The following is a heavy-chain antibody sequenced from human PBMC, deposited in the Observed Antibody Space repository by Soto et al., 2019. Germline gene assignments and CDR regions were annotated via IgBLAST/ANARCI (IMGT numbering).Heavy chain of an antibody. V-gene: IGHV4-30-4*01. CDR3: ASEGGIVGATTVDY. Sequence: QVQLQESGPGLVKPSQTLSLTCTVSGGSISSGDYYWSWIRQPPGKGLEWIGYIYYSGSTYYNPSLTIRVTISVDTSKNQFSLKLSSVTAADTAVYYCASEGGIVGATTVDYWGQGTLVTVSS. CDR1: GGSISSGDYY. CDR2: IYYSGST. J-gene: IGHJ4*02. D-gene: IGHD1-26*01.